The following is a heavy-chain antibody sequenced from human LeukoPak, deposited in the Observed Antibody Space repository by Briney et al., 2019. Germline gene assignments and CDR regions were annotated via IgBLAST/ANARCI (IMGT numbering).Heavy chain of an antibody. J-gene: IGHJ4*02. Sequence: ASVKVSCKASGYTFTGYYMHWVRQAPGQGLEWMGWINPNSGGTNYAQKFQGRVTMTRDTSISTAYMELSRLRSDDTAVYYCARNSITVAGTGHDYWGQGTLVTVSS. CDR1: GYTFTGYY. V-gene: IGHV1-2*02. D-gene: IGHD6-19*01. CDR3: ARNSITVAGTGHDY. CDR2: INPNSGGT.